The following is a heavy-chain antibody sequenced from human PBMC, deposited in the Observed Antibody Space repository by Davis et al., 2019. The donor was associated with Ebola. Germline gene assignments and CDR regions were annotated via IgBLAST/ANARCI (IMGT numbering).Heavy chain of an antibody. V-gene: IGHV3-23*01. CDR1: GFTFSSYA. Sequence: PGGSLRLSCAASGFTFSSYAMSGVRQAPGQGLEWVSAICGSGGSTYNAASVKVRCTISRDNSKNTLYLQMNSLRAEDTAVYYCAGVGGDNDAFDIWGQGTMVTVSS. CDR2: ICGSGGST. CDR3: AGVGGDNDAFDI. J-gene: IGHJ3*02. D-gene: IGHD3-3*01.